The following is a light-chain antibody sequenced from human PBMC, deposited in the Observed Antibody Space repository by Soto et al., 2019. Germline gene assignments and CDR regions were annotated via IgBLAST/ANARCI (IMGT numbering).Light chain of an antibody. V-gene: IGKV1-12*01. CDR1: QDVSNW. J-gene: IGKJ4*01. CDR3: QQANSFPLS. CDR2: AAS. Sequence: IQVTQSPPSVSASVGDRVTITCRATQDVSNWLAWYQQKPGKAPKLLIYAASNLQSGVPSRFSCSGSGRAFTLTISSLQPEDFATYYCQQANSFPLSFGGGTKVEIK.